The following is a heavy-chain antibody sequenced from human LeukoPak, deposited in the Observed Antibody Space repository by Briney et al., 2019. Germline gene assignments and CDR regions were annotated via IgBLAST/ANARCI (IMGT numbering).Heavy chain of an antibody. V-gene: IGHV1-69*05. D-gene: IGHD3-10*01. CDR1: GGAVSSYA. Sequence: SVKVSCKASGGAVSSYAIDFGRHAPGKGLEWMGRIIPIFGTANYAQKFQGRVTITTDESTSTAYMELSSLRSEDTAVYYCARDRGIYGSGSYSKDYWGQGTLVTVSS. CDR3: ARDRGIYGSGSYSKDY. J-gene: IGHJ4*02. CDR2: IIPIFGTA.